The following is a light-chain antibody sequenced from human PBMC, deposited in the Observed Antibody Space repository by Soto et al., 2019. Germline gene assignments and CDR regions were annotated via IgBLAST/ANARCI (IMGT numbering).Light chain of an antibody. CDR1: QSISSW. Sequence: DIPMTQSPSALSASVGDRVTITCRASQSISSWLAWYQQKPGKAPKLLIYKASTLDSGVPSRFSGSGSGTDFTLTISSLQPDDFATYYCQQYKTYSTFGGGTKVEIK. CDR3: QQYKTYST. J-gene: IGKJ4*01. V-gene: IGKV1-5*03. CDR2: KAS.